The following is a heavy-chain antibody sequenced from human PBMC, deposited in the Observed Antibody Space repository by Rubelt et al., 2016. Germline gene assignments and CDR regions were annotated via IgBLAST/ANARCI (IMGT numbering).Heavy chain of an antibody. CDR1: GGSVSSGSYY. Sequence: QVQLQESGPGLVKPSETLSLTCTVSGGSVSSGSYYWSWIRQPPGKGLEWIGSIYYSGSTYYNPSLKSRVTISVDTSKNQFSLKLSSLTAADTAVYFCASIPSRFIPGRLFDPWGQGALVTVSS. J-gene: IGHJ5*02. CDR3: ASIPSRFIPGRLFDP. V-gene: IGHV4-39*01. CDR2: IYYSGST. D-gene: IGHD2-21*01.